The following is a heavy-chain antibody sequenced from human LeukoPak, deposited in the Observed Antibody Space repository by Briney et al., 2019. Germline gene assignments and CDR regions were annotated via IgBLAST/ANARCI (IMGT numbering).Heavy chain of an antibody. D-gene: IGHD5-18*01. Sequence: GGSLRLSCAASGFTFSSYAMHWVRQAPGKGLEWVAVISYDGSNKYYADSVKGRFTISRDNSKNTLYLQMNSLRAEDTAVYYCARDNYSSIDYWGQGTLVTDSS. J-gene: IGHJ4*02. CDR1: GFTFSSYA. CDR2: ISYDGSNK. CDR3: ARDNYSSIDY. V-gene: IGHV3-30*04.